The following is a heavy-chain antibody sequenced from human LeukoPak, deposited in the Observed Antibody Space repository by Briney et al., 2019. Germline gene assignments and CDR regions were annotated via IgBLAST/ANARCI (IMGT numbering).Heavy chain of an antibody. Sequence: GASVEVSCKASGYTFINYYMHWVRQAPGQGLEWMGIINPSGGTTSYAQNFQGRVTMTRDTSTSTVYMELSSLRSEDTAVYYCAREIGPRQLHLWGSAFDYWGQGTLVTVSS. CDR1: GYTFINYY. CDR2: INPSGGTT. V-gene: IGHV1-46*01. D-gene: IGHD5-18*01. CDR3: AREIGPRQLHLWGSAFDY. J-gene: IGHJ4*02.